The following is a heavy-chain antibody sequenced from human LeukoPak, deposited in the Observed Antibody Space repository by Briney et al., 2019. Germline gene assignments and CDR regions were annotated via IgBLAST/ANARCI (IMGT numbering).Heavy chain of an antibody. J-gene: IGHJ4*02. V-gene: IGHV3-11*04. CDR2: ISGSGSTT. CDR3: ASRYSPFDF. Sequence: GGSLRLSCAVSGFTFSDYYMSWIRQAPGKGLEWVSYISGSGSTTYYADSVKGRFTISRDNAENSLYLQMNSLRAGDTAVYYCASRYSPFDFWGQGTLVTVSS. CDR1: GFTFSDYY. D-gene: IGHD5-18*01.